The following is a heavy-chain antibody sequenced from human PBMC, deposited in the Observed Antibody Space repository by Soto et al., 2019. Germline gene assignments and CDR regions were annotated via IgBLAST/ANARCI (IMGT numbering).Heavy chain of an antibody. Sequence: PGGSLRLSCAASGFTFSSFRIHWVRQAPGKGLEWVAVISHDGSNKYYGDSVKGRFTISRDNSKNTLYLQMDSLRDEDTAVYYCAKAQSSGWYGVDYWGHGTLVTSSS. D-gene: IGHD6-13*01. V-gene: IGHV3-30*18. J-gene: IGHJ4*01. CDR2: ISHDGSNK. CDR1: GFTFSSFR. CDR3: AKAQSSGWYGVDY.